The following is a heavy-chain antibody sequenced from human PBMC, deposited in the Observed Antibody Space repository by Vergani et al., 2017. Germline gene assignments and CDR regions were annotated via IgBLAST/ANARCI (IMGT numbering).Heavy chain of an antibody. CDR3: AKVGGGSGSYYYDY. CDR1: GFTFSSYA. D-gene: IGHD3-10*01. CDR2: ISGSGGST. J-gene: IGHJ4*02. V-gene: IGHV3-23*01. Sequence: EVQLLESGGGLVQPGGSLRLSCATSGFTFSSYAMSWVRQAPGKGLEWVSTISGSGGSTYYADSVKGRFTISRDNSKNTLYLQMNSLRAEDTAVYYCAKVGGGSGSYYYDYWGQGTLVTVSS.